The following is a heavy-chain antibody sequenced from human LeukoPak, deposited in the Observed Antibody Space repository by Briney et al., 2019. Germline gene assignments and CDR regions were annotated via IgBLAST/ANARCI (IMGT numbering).Heavy chain of an antibody. CDR2: ITSSGTYI. D-gene: IGHD1-26*01. V-gene: IGHV3-21*01. J-gene: IGHJ4*01. CDR1: GVTFNVFH. CDR3: ARASGGWDLDY. Sequence: PGGSLRLSCAASGVTFNVFHMNWVRQAPGKGLEWISSITSSGTYITYADSIQGRFTISRDNAKNSLYLQMNSLRVDDTALYYCARASGGWDLDYWGHGTLVTVSS.